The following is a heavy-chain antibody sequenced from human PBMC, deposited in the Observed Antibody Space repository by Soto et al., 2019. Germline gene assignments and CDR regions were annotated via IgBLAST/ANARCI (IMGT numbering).Heavy chain of an antibody. CDR2: IDPSDSYT. CDR1: GYSFTSYW. CDR3: ARLEQLVLHYYYGMDV. Sequence: ESLKISCKGSGYSFTSYWISWVRQMPGKGLEWMGRIDPSDSYTNYSPSFQGHVTISADKSISTAYLQWSSLKASDTAMYYCARLEQLVLHYYYGMDVWGQGTTVTVS. J-gene: IGHJ6*02. V-gene: IGHV5-10-1*01. D-gene: IGHD6-6*01.